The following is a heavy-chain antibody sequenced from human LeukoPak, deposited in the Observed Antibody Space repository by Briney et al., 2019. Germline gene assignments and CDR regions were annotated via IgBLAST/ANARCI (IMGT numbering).Heavy chain of an antibody. Sequence: SETLSLTCTVSGGSISSGGYYWSWIRQHPGKGLEWIGYIYYSGSTYYNPSLKSRVTISVDTSKNQFSLKLSSVTAADTAVYYCARGSLEQLVRTVGLDPWGQGTLVTVSS. CDR2: IYYSGST. CDR1: GGSISSGGYY. D-gene: IGHD6-6*01. CDR3: ARGSLEQLVRTVGLDP. V-gene: IGHV4-31*03. J-gene: IGHJ5*02.